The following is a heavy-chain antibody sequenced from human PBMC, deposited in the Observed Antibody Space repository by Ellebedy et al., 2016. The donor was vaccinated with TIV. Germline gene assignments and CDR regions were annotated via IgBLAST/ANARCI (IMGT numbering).Heavy chain of an antibody. Sequence: PGGSLRLSCAASGFTVSGNYMSWVRQAPGKGLECVSYITTTSTIYYADSVKGRFTVSRDNAKNSLYLQMNSLRDEDTAVYYCAVGFSSGYWGQGTLVTVSS. D-gene: IGHD6-19*01. V-gene: IGHV3-69-1*01. J-gene: IGHJ4*02. CDR1: GFTVSGNY. CDR3: AVGFSSGY. CDR2: ITTTSTI.